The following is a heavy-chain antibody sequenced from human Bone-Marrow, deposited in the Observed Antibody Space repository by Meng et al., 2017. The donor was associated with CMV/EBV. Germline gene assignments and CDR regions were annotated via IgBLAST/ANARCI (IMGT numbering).Heavy chain of an antibody. CDR3: AKEGGLVVVPAAIPRHNWFDP. J-gene: IGHJ5*02. CDR2: IRYDGSNK. D-gene: IGHD2-2*02. CDR1: SYG. Sequence: SYGMHWVRQAPGKGLEWVAFIRYDGSNKYYADSVKGRFTISRDNSKNTLYLQMNSLRAEDTAVYYCAKEGGLVVVPAAIPRHNWFDPWGQGTLVTVSS. V-gene: IGHV3-30*02.